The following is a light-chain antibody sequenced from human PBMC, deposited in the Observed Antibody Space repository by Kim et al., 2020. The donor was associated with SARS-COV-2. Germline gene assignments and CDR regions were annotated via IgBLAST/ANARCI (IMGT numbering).Light chain of an antibody. V-gene: IGLV7-46*01. CDR1: AGPVTKGHF. CDR2: DTG. Sequence: PAGTVTITCDSSAGPVTKGHFPYWCQQKPGQAPRTLIYDTGNRHSWTPARYSGSLLGGKAALTLSAAQPGDEADYYCLLSYSDSRVFGGGTQLTVL. J-gene: IGLJ2*01. CDR3: LLSYSDSRV.